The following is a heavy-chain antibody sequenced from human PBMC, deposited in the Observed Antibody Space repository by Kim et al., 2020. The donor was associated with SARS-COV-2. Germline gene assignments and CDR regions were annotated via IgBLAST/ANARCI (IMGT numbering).Heavy chain of an antibody. CDR2: INGDGSST. D-gene: IGHD2-15*01. CDR1: GFTFSSYW. CDR3: VRAGGGYCSGGRCNSGGYLVY. V-gene: IGHV3-74*01. J-gene: IGHJ4*03. Sequence: GGSLRLSCAASGFTFSSYWMHWVRQGPGKGLVWVSRINGDGSSTIHADSVKGRFTISRDNAKNTLYLQMNSLRAEDTAVYYCVRAGGGYCSGGRCNSGGYLVYWGQGILFAVSS.